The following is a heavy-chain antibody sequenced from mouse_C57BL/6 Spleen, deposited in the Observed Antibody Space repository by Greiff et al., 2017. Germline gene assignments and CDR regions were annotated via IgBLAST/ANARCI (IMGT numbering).Heavy chain of an antibody. CDR3: ARGGTTVAFDY. CDR2: LSYDGSN. D-gene: IGHD1-1*01. V-gene: IGHV3-6*01. Sequence: EVKLMESGPGLVKPSQSLSLTCSVTGYSITSGYYWNWIRQFPGNKLEWMGYLSYDGSNNYNPSLKNRISITRDTSKNQFFLKLNSVTTEDTATYYGARGGTTVAFDYWGQGTTLTVSS. CDR1: GYSITSGYY. J-gene: IGHJ2*01.